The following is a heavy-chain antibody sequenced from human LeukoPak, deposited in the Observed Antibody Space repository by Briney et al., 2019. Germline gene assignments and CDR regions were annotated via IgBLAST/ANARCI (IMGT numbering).Heavy chain of an antibody. Sequence: GRSLRLSCAASGFTFSSYGMHWVRQAPGKGLEWVAVIWYDGSNKYYADSVKGRFTISRDNSKNTLYLQINSLRAEDTAVYYCAKDRGYSSSWYEVYWGQGTLVTVSS. CDR2: IWYDGSNK. CDR3: AKDRGYSSSWYEVY. D-gene: IGHD6-13*01. J-gene: IGHJ4*02. V-gene: IGHV3-33*06. CDR1: GFTFSSYG.